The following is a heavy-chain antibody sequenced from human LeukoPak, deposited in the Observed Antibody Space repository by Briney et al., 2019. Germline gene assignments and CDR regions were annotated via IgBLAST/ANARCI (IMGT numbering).Heavy chain of an antibody. CDR3: AKVLGGMDV. V-gene: IGHV3-30*02. D-gene: IGHD7-27*01. CDR2: IRYDGSNK. Sequence: GRSLRLSCAASGFTFSSYGMHWVRQAPGKGLEWVAVIRYDGSNKYYADSVKGRFTISRDNSKNTLYLQMNSLRAEDTAVYYCAKVLGGMDVWGQGTTVTVSS. J-gene: IGHJ6*02. CDR1: GFTFSSYG.